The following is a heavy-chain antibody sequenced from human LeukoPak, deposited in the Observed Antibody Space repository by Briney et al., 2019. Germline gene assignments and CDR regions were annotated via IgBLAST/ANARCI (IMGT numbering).Heavy chain of an antibody. CDR1: GYTFTGYY. Sequence: GASVRVSCKASGYTFTGYYMHWVRQAPGQGLEWMGWINPNSGGTNYAQKFQGRVTMTRDTSISTAYMELSRLRSDDTAVYYCARVPGRQQGFDYWGQGTLVTVSS. CDR2: INPNSGGT. J-gene: IGHJ4*02. CDR3: ARVPGRQQGFDY. V-gene: IGHV1-2*02. D-gene: IGHD6-13*01.